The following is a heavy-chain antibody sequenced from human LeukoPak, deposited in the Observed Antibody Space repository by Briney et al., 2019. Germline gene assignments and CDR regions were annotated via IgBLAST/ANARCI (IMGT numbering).Heavy chain of an antibody. V-gene: IGHV1-69*02. D-gene: IGHD3-3*01. CDR2: IIPILGIA. Sequence: SVKVSCKASGGTFSSYTISWVRQAPGQGLEWIGRIIPILGIANYAQKFQGRVTITADKSTSTAYMELSSLRSEDTAVYYCARAPTIFGTLGYWGQGTLVTVSS. J-gene: IGHJ4*02. CDR1: GGTFSSYT. CDR3: ARAPTIFGTLGY.